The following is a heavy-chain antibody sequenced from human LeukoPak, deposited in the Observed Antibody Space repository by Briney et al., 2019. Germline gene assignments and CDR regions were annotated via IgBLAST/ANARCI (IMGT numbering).Heavy chain of an antibody. J-gene: IGHJ4*02. V-gene: IGHV3-23*01. Sequence: GGSLRLSCAASGFTFNTYAMSWVRQAPWERLQWVSGISDSGGNTYYADSVRGRFTISRDNSKNTLYLQMNSLRAEDTAVYYCARHRSSWLIDYWGQGTRVTVSS. CDR1: GFTFNTYA. CDR3: ARHRSSWLIDY. CDR2: ISDSGGNT. D-gene: IGHD6-6*01.